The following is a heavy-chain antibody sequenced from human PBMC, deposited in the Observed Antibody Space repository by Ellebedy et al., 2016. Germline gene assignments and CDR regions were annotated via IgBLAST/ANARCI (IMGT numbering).Heavy chain of an antibody. J-gene: IGHJ3*02. CDR1: GFTFNSHY. Sequence: GGSLRLSCAASGFTFNSHYMHWVRQAPGKGLEWVAIMSSDGSDKRYADSVKGRFTISGDNSKNTVYLQMNSLRDEDTAVYYCARELLNSAGAFDIWGQGTMVTVSS. CDR3: ARELLNSAGAFDI. D-gene: IGHD1/OR15-1a*01. V-gene: IGHV3-30*03. CDR2: MSSDGSDK.